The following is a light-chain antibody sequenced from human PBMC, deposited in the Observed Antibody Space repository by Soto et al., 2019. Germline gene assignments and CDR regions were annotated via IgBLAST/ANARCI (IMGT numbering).Light chain of an antibody. CDR3: QQSYSTSIT. Sequence: DIQMTQSPSSLSASIGDRVTITCRASQSISSYLNWYHQRPGKAPKLLIYAASSLQRGVPSRFSGSGSGTDFTLTISILQPEDFATYYCQQSYSTSITFGQGTRLEIK. J-gene: IGKJ5*01. V-gene: IGKV1-39*01. CDR1: QSISSY. CDR2: AAS.